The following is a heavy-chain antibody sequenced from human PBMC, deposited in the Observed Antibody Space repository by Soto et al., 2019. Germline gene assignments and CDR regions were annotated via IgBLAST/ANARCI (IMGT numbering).Heavy chain of an antibody. J-gene: IGHJ4*02. V-gene: IGHV3-23*01. CDR2: ISAAGDNT. D-gene: IGHD5-18*01. CDR3: AKDPWIQLWPPAYFDS. Sequence: GGSLRLSCAAAGFTFGYYAMTWIRQARGKGLDWVAAISAAGDNTYYADSVKGRFTISRDNSKNTLYLQMDSLRAEDTAIYYCAKDPWIQLWPPAYFDSWGQGTLVTVSS. CDR1: GFTFGYYA.